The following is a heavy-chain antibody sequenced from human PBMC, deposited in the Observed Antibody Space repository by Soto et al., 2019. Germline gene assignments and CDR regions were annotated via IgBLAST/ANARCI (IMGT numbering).Heavy chain of an antibody. CDR3: ARDDGHCSGGSCYYYWFDP. D-gene: IGHD2-15*01. CDR1: GGTFSSYA. J-gene: IGHJ5*02. V-gene: IGHV1-69*01. Sequence: QVQLVQSGAEVKKPGSSVKVSCKASGGTFSSYAISWVRQAPGQGLEWMGGIIPIFGTANYAQKFQGRVTITSDESTSTAYMELSSLRSEVTAVYYCARDDGHCSGGSCYYYWFDPWGQGTVVTVSS. CDR2: IIPIFGTA.